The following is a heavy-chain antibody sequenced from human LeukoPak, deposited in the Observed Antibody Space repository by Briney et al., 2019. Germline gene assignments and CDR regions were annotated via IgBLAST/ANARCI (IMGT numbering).Heavy chain of an antibody. J-gene: IGHJ4*02. D-gene: IGHD5-12*01. CDR1: GGSLSISSYY. V-gene: IGHV4-39*01. CDR3: ARLTYGGYGDDY. CDR2: IYYSGST. Sequence: PSETLSLTSTVSGGSLSISSYYWGWIRQPPGKWLEWIGSIYYSGSTYYNPSLKSRVTISVDTSKNQFSLKLSSVTAADTAVYYCARLTYGGYGDDYWGQGTLVTVSS.